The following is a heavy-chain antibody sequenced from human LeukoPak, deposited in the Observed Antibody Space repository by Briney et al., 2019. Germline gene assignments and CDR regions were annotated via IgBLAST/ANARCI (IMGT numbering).Heavy chain of an antibody. J-gene: IGHJ5*02. CDR3: ARDRPPSSGWSKGWFDP. D-gene: IGHD6-19*01. CDR2: ISYDGSNK. V-gene: IGHV3-30*04. CDR1: GFTFSSYA. Sequence: GGSLRLSCAASGFTFSSYAMHWVRQAPGKGLEWEAVISYDGSNKYYADSVKGRFTISRDNSKTTLYLQMNNLRAEDTAVYYCARDRPPSSGWSKGWFDPWGQGTLVTVSS.